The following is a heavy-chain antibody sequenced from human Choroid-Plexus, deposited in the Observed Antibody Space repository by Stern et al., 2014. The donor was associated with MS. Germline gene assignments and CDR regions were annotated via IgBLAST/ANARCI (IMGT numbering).Heavy chain of an antibody. CDR2: VSYDGSNK. J-gene: IGHJ5*02. Sequence: VHLVESGGGVVQPGRPLRLSCVASGFTFGSCAMHWVRQAPGKGLEWVAGVSYDGSNKYYADSVKGRFPISRDNSQNTLYMQMSSLRPEDTVVYYWAKDRQYLTCFFDHWGQGSLVTVSS. V-gene: IGHV3-30*18. CDR3: AKDRQYLTCFFDH. D-gene: IGHD2/OR15-2a*01. CDR1: GFTFGSCA.